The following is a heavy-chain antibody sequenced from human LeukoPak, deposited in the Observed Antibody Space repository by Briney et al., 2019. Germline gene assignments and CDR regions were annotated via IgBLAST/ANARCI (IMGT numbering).Heavy chain of an antibody. CDR3: ARLGRGLAGPEGTILAY. Sequence: PSETLSLTCTLSGGSINSGTHYWGWIRQPPGKVRLCIRRIYYSGSTYYNPSLKSRVTISIDTSKNQFSLNLSSVTAADTAVYYCARLGRGLAGPEGTILAYWGPGTLVTVSS. J-gene: IGHJ4*02. D-gene: IGHD1-14*01. CDR1: GGSINSGTHY. V-gene: IGHV4-39*07. CDR2: IYYSGST.